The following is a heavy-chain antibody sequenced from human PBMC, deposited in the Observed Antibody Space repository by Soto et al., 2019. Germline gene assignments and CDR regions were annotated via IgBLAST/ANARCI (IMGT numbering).Heavy chain of an antibody. CDR1: GFTFSSYA. CDR2: ISGSGGST. J-gene: IGHJ4*02. V-gene: IGHV3-23*01. D-gene: IGHD1-26*01. Sequence: EVQLLESGGGLVQPGGSLRLSCAASGFTFSSYAMSWVRQAPGKGLEWVSAISGSGGSTYYADSVKGRFTISRDNSKNTLYLQMNSLRAEDTAVYYCAKAEGWELPLDGFVDYWGQGTLVTVSS. CDR3: AKAEGWELPLDGFVDY.